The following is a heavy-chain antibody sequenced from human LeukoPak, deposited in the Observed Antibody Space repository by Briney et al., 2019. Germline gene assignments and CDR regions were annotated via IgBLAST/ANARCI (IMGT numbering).Heavy chain of an antibody. CDR1: AFTFSSYW. CDR3: ARDGYNYYFDY. D-gene: IGHD5-24*01. CDR2: INSDGSST. J-gene: IGHJ4*02. V-gene: IGHV3-74*01. Sequence: GGSLRLSCAASAFTFSSYWMHWVRQAPGKGLVWVSRINSDGSSTSYADSVEGRFTISRDNAKNTLYLQMNSLRAEDSAVYYCARDGYNYYFDYWGQGTLVTVSS.